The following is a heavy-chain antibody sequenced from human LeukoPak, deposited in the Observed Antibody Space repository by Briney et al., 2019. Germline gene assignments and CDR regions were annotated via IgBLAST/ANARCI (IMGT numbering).Heavy chain of an antibody. CDR3: ARDICGYNYGCFDS. V-gene: IGHV4-61*02. Sequence: SETLSLTCAVSGDSIGRGSYYWGWIRQPAGKAPEWIGRIFNTGSTSYNPSLKSRVTISVDTSKNQSSLNLRSVTAADTAVYYCARDICGYNYGCFDSWGQGTLVTVSS. CDR1: GDSIGRGSYY. J-gene: IGHJ4*02. CDR2: IFNTGST. D-gene: IGHD5-18*01.